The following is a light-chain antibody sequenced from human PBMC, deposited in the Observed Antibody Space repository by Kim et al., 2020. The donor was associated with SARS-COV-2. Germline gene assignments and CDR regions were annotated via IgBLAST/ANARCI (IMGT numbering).Light chain of an antibody. Sequence: QSALTQPPSASGSPGQSVTISCTGTSSDIGAYNYVSWYQQYPGKAPKLMIYEVSKRPSGVPDRVSGSKSGNTASLTVSGLQAEDEADYYCSSHAGSNTLMFGGGTKLTVL. V-gene: IGLV2-8*01. J-gene: IGLJ3*02. CDR3: SSHAGSNTLM. CDR1: SSDIGAYNY. CDR2: EVS.